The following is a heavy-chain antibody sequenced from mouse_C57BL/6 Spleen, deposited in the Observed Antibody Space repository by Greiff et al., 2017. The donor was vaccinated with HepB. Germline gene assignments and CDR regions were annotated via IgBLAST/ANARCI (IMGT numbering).Heavy chain of an antibody. CDR1: GYSITSGYY. D-gene: IGHD1-1*01. CDR2: ISYDGSN. CDR3: ARGSSYVRWYFDV. Sequence: EVHLVESGPGLVKPSQSLSLTCSVTGYSITSGYYWNWIRQFPGNKLEWMGYISYDGSNNYNPSLKNRISITRDTSKNQFFLKLNSVTTEDTATYYCARGSSYVRWYFDVWGTGTTVTVSS. J-gene: IGHJ1*03. V-gene: IGHV3-6*01.